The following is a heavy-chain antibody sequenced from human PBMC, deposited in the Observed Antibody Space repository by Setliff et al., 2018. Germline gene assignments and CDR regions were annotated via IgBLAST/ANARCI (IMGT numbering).Heavy chain of an antibody. J-gene: IGHJ2*01. Sequence: GESLKISCAASGLSLSNYAMHWVRQAPDKGLEWVAAIWYDGSNKFYADSMKGRFTISRDTSKNTLDLEMSSLRVEDTAVYYCAKTPPTDWYFDLWGRGTLVTVSS. CDR2: IWYDGSNK. CDR1: GLSLSNYA. CDR3: AKTPPTDWYFDL. V-gene: IGHV3-30*02. D-gene: IGHD2-15*01.